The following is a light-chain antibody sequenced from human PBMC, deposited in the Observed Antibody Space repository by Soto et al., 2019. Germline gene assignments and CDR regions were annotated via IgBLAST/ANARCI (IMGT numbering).Light chain of an antibody. V-gene: IGLV2-11*01. CDR1: SSNVGNYNY. CDR3: CSYAGSHTYV. J-gene: IGLJ1*01. Sequence: QSALTQPRSVSGSPGQSVTISCTGTSSNVGNYNYVSWYQQHPGQVPKLMIFDVNKRPSGVPDRFSGSKSGTTASLTISGLQAEDEADYYCCSYAGSHTYVFGTGTKVTVL. CDR2: DVN.